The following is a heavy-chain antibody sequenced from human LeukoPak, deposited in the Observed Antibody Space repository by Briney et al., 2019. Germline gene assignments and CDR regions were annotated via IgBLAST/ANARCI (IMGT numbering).Heavy chain of an antibody. Sequence: PGGSLRLSCAASGFTFSSYSMNWVRQAPGKGLEWVSSISSSSSYIYYADSVKGRFTISRGNAKNSLYLQMNSLRAEDTAVYYCAKGGRDYNAFDIWGQRTMVTVSS. CDR3: AKGGRDYNAFDI. CDR1: GFTFSSYS. CDR2: ISSSSSYI. D-gene: IGHD4-11*01. J-gene: IGHJ3*02. V-gene: IGHV3-21*04.